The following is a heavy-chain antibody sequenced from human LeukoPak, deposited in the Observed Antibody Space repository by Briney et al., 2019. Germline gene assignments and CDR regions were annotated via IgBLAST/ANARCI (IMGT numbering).Heavy chain of an antibody. Sequence: SETLSLTYAVYGGSFSGYYWSWIRQPPGKGLEWIGEINHSGSTNYNPSLKSRVTISVDTSKNQFSLKLSSVTAADTAVYYCARAIGVVIISYFDYWGQGTLVTVSS. CDR2: INHSGST. J-gene: IGHJ4*02. V-gene: IGHV4-34*01. CDR1: GGSFSGYY. CDR3: ARAIGVVIISYFDY. D-gene: IGHD3-3*01.